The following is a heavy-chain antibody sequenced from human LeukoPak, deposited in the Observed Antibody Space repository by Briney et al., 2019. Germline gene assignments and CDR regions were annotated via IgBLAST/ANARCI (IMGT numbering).Heavy chain of an antibody. V-gene: IGHV3-23*01. CDR1: GFTFKTYG. CDR2: ISSGYTT. CDR3: AGRYFDWLSP. D-gene: IGHD3-9*01. Sequence: GGSLRPSCAASGFTFKTYGMGWVRQAPGKGLEWVSGISSGYTTYYADSVKGRFIISRDNSKNTLYLQMNSLRAEDTAVYYCAGRYFDWLSPWGQGTLVTVSS. J-gene: IGHJ5*02.